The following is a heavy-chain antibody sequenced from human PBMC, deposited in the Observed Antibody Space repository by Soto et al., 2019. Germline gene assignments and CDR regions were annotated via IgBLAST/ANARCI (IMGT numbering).Heavy chain of an antibody. J-gene: IGHJ4*02. D-gene: IGHD6-13*01. V-gene: IGHV4-59*08. CDR2: IYYSGST. CDR1: GGSISSYY. Sequence: QVQLQESGPGLVKPSETLSLTCTVSGGSISSYYWSWIRQPPGKGLEWIGYIYYSGSTNYNPSLKSRVTISVDTSKNQFSLKLSSVTAADTAVYYCARMSAAAVTDYWGQGTLVTVSS. CDR3: ARMSAAAVTDY.